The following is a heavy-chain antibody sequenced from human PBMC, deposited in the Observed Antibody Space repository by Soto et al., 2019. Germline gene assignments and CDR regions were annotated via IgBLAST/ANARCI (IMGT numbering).Heavy chain of an antibody. Sequence: SETLSLTCTVSGGSISSYYWSWIRQPPGKGLEWIGYIYYSGSTNYNPSLKSRVAISVDTSKNQFSLKLSSVTAADTAVYYCARGLRYFDWLFRFDPWGQGTLVTVPS. J-gene: IGHJ5*02. CDR1: GGSISSYY. D-gene: IGHD3-9*01. CDR2: IYYSGST. CDR3: ARGLRYFDWLFRFDP. V-gene: IGHV4-59*01.